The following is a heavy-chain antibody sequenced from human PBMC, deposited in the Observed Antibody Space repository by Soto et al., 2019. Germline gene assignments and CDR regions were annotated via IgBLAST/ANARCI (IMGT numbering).Heavy chain of an antibody. D-gene: IGHD2-2*01. CDR3: VRLRYCSSTSCRRFDP. CDR2: IYYSGST. Sequence: KPSETLSLTCTVSGGSISSSGYYWSWIRQHPGKGLEWIGHIYYSGSTYYNPSLKSRVTISVDTSKNQFSLKLSSVTAADTAVYYCVRLRYCSSTSCRRFDPWGQGTLVTVSS. J-gene: IGHJ5*02. CDR1: GGSISSSGYY. V-gene: IGHV4-31*03.